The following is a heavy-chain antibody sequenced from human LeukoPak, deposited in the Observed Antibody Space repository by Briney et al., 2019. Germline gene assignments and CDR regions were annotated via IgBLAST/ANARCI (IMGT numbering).Heavy chain of an antibody. V-gene: IGHV3-7*01. CDR1: GFTFSTYW. Sequence: AGRTLRLSCVASGFTFSTYWMSWVRQAPGKGLEWVANIKEDGSEKYYVDSVKGRFTVSRDNAENSLYLQMNSLTVEDTAVYYCARDPAAWDFWGQGTLVTVSS. J-gene: IGHJ4*02. CDR2: IKEDGSEK. D-gene: IGHD6-13*01. CDR3: ARDPAAWDF.